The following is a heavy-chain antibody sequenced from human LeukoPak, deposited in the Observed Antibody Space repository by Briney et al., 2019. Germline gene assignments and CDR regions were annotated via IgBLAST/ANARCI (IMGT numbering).Heavy chain of an antibody. CDR1: GFTFSSYA. V-gene: IGHV3-30-3*01. CDR2: ISYDGSNK. J-gene: IGHJ4*02. CDR3: ARVWSSWYSSLIQASWGRIDY. D-gene: IGHD6-13*01. Sequence: GGSLRLSCAASGFTFSSYAMHWVRQAPGKGLEWVAVISYDGSNKYYADSVKGRFTISRDNSKNTLYLQMNSLRAEDTAVYYCARVWSSWYSSLIQASWGRIDYWGQGTLVTVSS.